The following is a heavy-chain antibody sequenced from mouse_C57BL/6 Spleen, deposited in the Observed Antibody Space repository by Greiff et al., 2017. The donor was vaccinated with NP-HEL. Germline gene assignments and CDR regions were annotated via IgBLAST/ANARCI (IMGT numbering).Heavy chain of an antibody. CDR1: GFTFSSYA. Sequence: EVMLVESGEGLVKPGGSLKLSCAASGFTFSSYAMSWVRPTPEKRLAWVAYISSGGDYIYYADTVKGRFTISRDNARNTLYLQMSSLKSEDTAMYYCTRDHGSSSAYFDYWGQGTTLTVSS. V-gene: IGHV5-9-1*02. D-gene: IGHD1-1*01. CDR3: TRDHGSSSAYFDY. J-gene: IGHJ2*01. CDR2: ISSGGDYI.